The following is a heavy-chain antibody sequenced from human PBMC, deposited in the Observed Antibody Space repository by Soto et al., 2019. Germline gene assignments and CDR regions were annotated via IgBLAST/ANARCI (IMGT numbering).Heavy chain of an antibody. CDR3: ARGRLMVKGYGMDV. D-gene: IGHD5-18*01. CDR2: MNPNSGNT. V-gene: IGHV1-8*01. CDR1: GYTFTSYD. J-gene: IGHJ6*02. Sequence: QVQLVQSGAEVKKPGASVKVSCKASGYTFTSYDINWVRQATGQGLEWMGWMNPNSGNTGYAQKFQGRVTTTRNTSISTAYMELSSLRSEDTAVYYCARGRLMVKGYGMDVWGQGTTVTVSS.